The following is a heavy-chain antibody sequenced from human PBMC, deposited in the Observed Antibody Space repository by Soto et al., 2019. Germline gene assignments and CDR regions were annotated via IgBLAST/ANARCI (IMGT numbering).Heavy chain of an antibody. CDR1: GGSFSGYY. V-gene: IGHV4-34*01. CDR2: INHSGST. D-gene: IGHD3-10*01. Sequence: SETLSLTCAVYGGSFSGYYWSWIRQPPGKGLEWIGEINHSGSTNYNPSLKSRVTISVDTSKNQFSLKLSSVTAADTAVYYCARNYGSGSYYTSFDYWGQGTLVPVSS. CDR3: ARNYGSGSYYTSFDY. J-gene: IGHJ4*02.